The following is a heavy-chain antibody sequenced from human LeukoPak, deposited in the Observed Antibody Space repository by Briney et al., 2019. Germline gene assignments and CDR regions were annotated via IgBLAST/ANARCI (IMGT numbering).Heavy chain of an antibody. V-gene: IGHV4-34*01. CDR3: ARVKVRTVTTYLYYFDY. J-gene: IGHJ4*02. CDR1: GGSFSGYY. Sequence: SETLSLTCAVYGGSFSGYYWSWIRQPPGKGPEWIGEINHSGSTNYNPSLKSRVTISVDTSKNQFSLKLSSVTAADTAVYYCARVKVRTVTTYLYYFDYWGQGTLVTVSS. D-gene: IGHD4-17*01. CDR2: INHSGST.